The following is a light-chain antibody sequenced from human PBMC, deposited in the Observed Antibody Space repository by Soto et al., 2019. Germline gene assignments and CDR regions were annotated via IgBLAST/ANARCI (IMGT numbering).Light chain of an antibody. CDR3: QQYCNTPKT. J-gene: IGKJ2*01. Sequence: DIVMTQSPDSLAVSLGERATINCKSSQSVLYSSNNKNYLAWYQQRPGQPPKLLIYWASTRESGVPDRFSGRGSGTDFTLTISSLQAEDVGVYYCQQYCNTPKTFGQGTKLELK. CDR1: QSVLYSSNNKNY. CDR2: WAS. V-gene: IGKV4-1*01.